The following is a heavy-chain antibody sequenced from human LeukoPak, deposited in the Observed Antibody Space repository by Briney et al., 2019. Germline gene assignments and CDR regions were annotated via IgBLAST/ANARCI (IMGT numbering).Heavy chain of an antibody. J-gene: IGHJ5*02. D-gene: IGHD3-10*01. V-gene: IGHV1-18*01. CDR3: AREAGLLWFGELLSP. CDR2: ISGYNGNT. Sequence: ASVKVSCKASGYRFTSYGISWVRQAPGQGLEWMGWISGYNGNTNYAQKLQGRVTMTTDTSTSTAYMELRSLRSDDTAVYYCAREAGLLWFGELLSPWGQGTLVTVSS. CDR1: GYRFTSYG.